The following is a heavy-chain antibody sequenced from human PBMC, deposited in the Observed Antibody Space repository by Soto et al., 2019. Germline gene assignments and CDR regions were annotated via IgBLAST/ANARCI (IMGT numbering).Heavy chain of an antibody. CDR1: GFTFSSYG. J-gene: IGHJ4*02. Sequence: GGSLRLSCAASGFTFSSYGMHWVRQAPGKGLEWVAVIWYDGSNKYYADSVKGRFTISRDNSKNTLYLQMNSLRAEDTAVYYCARVGHYYDSSGYFDYWGQGTLVTVSS. CDR2: IWYDGSNK. D-gene: IGHD3-22*01. CDR3: ARVGHYYDSSGYFDY. V-gene: IGHV3-33*01.